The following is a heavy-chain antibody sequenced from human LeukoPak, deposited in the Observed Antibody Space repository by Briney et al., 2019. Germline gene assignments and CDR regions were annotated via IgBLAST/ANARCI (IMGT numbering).Heavy chain of an antibody. V-gene: IGHV3-74*01. CDR2: INSDGSST. CDR3: ARDSKFIGNHYYYYYYMDV. D-gene: IGHD1-26*01. CDR1: GFTFSSYW. J-gene: IGHJ6*03. Sequence: GGSLGLSCAASGFTFSSYWMHWVRQAPGKGLVWVSRINSDGSSTSYADSVKGRFTISRDNAKNTLYLQMNSLRAEDTAVYYCARDSKFIGNHYYYYYYMDVWGKGTTVTVSS.